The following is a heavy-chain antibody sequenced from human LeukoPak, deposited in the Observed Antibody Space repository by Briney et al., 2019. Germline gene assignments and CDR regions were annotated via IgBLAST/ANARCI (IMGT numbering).Heavy chain of an antibody. CDR2: ISWNSGSI. CDR3: AKDRGHSNWNYFDY. V-gene: IGHV3-9*01. Sequence: GGSLRLSCAASGFTFDDYAMLWVRQAPGKGLEWVSGISWNSGSIGYADSVKGRFTISRDNAKNSLYLQMNSLRDEDTALYYCAKDRGHSNWNYFDYWGQGTLVTVSS. J-gene: IGHJ4*02. CDR1: GFTFDDYA. D-gene: IGHD2-8*01.